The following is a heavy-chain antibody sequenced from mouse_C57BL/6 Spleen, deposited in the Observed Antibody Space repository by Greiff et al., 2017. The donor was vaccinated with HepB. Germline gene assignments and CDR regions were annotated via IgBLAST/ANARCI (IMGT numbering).Heavy chain of an antibody. D-gene: IGHD1-1*01. CDR3: ARWRMITTVVATDFDY. J-gene: IGHJ2*01. CDR1: GYTFTSYG. Sequence: QVQLQQSGAELARPGASVKLSCKASGYTFTSYGISWVKQRTGQGLEWIGEIYPRSGNTYYNEKFKGKATLTADKSSSTAYMELRSLTSEDSAVYFCARWRMITTVVATDFDYWGQGTTLTVSS. V-gene: IGHV1-81*01. CDR2: IYPRSGNT.